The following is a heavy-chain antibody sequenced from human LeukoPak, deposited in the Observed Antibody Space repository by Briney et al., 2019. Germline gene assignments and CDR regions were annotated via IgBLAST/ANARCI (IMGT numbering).Heavy chain of an antibody. CDR2: INQDGSEK. J-gene: IGHJ3*01. Sequence: PGGSLRLSCAASGFTFSSYWMSWVRQAPGKGLEWVANINQDGSEKYYVDSVKGRFTISRDNVKNSLYLQMNSLRAEDTAIYYCATFRFLGTWGQGTMVTVSP. CDR3: ATFRFLGT. D-gene: IGHD3-3*01. CDR1: GFTFSSYW. V-gene: IGHV3-7*03.